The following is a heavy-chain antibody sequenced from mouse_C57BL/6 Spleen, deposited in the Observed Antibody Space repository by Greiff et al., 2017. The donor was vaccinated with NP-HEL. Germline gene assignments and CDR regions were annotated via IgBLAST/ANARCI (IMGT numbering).Heavy chain of an antibody. D-gene: IGHD1-3*01. V-gene: IGHV1-82*01. Sequence: QVQLQQPGAELVKPGASVKISCKASGYAFSSSWMNWVKQRPGKGLEWIGRIYPGDGDTNYNGKFKGKATLTADKSSSTAYMQLSSLTSEDSAVYFCASNSWFAYWGQGTLVTVSA. CDR1: GYAFSSSW. CDR2: IYPGDGDT. CDR3: ASNSWFAY. J-gene: IGHJ3*01.